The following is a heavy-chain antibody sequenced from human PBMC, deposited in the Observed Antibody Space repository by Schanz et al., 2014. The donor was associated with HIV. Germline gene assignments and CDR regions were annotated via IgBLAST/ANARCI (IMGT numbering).Heavy chain of an antibody. CDR3: AKAKGSYSATTFYFDF. V-gene: IGHV3-74*02. CDR1: GFTFSSYS. J-gene: IGHJ4*02. Sequence: VQLVESGGGLVKPGGSLRLSCAASGFTFSSYSMNWVRQAPGKGLVWVSRINSDGSSTNYADSVKGRLTISRDNAKNTLSLHMNSLRVEDTAVYYCAKAKGSYSATTFYFDFWGQGTLVTVSS. CDR2: INSDGSST. D-gene: IGHD1-26*01.